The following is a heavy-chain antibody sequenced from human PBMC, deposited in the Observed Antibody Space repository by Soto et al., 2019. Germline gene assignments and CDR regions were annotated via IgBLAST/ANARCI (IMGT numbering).Heavy chain of an antibody. Sequence: EVQLVESGGGLVQPGGSLRLSCAASGFTFSSYWMHWVRQAPGKGLVWVSHINSDGSSTNYADSVKGRFTLSRDNAKNTLYLQMNSLRAEDTTVYYCARGWNYYGMDVWGQGTPVTVSS. V-gene: IGHV3-74*01. CDR3: ARGWNYYGMDV. CDR2: INSDGSST. J-gene: IGHJ6*02. D-gene: IGHD2-15*01. CDR1: GFTFSSYW.